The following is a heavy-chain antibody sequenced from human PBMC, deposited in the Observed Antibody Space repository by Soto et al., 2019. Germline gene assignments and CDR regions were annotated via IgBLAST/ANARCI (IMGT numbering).Heavy chain of an antibody. Sequence: QMQLEQSGPEVRKPGTSVKVSCEASGSTFTSSAVQWVRQARGQRPEWIGWIVIGSGVANYAQKFRERVVITRDKSTKTAYMELSSLKSEDTAVYYCAALDDYVWGKWGYFDFWGQGTQITVSS. V-gene: IGHV1-58*03. CDR3: AALDDYVWGKWGYFDF. CDR2: IVIGSGVA. CDR1: GSTFTSSA. J-gene: IGHJ4*02. D-gene: IGHD3-16*01.